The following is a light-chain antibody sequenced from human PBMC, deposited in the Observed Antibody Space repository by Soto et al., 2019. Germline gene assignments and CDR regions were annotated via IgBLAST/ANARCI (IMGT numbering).Light chain of an antibody. CDR2: EVS. CDR3: TSYTSGTTPWV. V-gene: IGLV2-14*01. CDR1: SSDVGAYNY. Sequence: QSVLTQPASVSGSPGQTITISCTGTSSDVGAYNYVSRYQHHPGKAPKLIIYEVSNRPSGISDRFSGSKSDNTASLTVSGLRTEDEADYYCTSYTSGTTPWVFGGGTKLTVL. J-gene: IGLJ3*02.